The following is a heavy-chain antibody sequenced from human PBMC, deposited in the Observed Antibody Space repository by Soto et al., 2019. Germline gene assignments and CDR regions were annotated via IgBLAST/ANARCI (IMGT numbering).Heavy chain of an antibody. D-gene: IGHD5-18*01. CDR3: ACRTWIQRLA. CDR1: GGSISSSSYY. J-gene: IGHJ5*02. V-gene: IGHV4-39*01. Sequence: QLQLQESGPGLVKPSETLSLTCTVSGGSISSSSYYWGWIRQPPGKGLEWIGSIYYSGSTYYNPSLKSRVTICVDTSKNQSSLKLSSVTAADPAVYYCACRTWIQRLAWGQGTLVTVSS. CDR2: IYYSGST.